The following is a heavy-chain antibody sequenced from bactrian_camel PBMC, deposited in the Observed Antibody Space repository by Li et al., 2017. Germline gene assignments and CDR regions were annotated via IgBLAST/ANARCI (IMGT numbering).Heavy chain of an antibody. CDR1: GFAFSANS. V-gene: IGHV3S6*01. Sequence: HVQLVESGGGLVQPGGSLRLSCSTSGFAFSANSMAWVRQAPGKGLEWVSTMNSDGSYTIYVDFVKGRFTISRDNAKNTVYLQMNSLKSEDSGLYYCASVSAAGGGYEYRYPFWGQGTQVTV. D-gene: IGHD7*01. CDR3: ASVSAAGGGYEYRYPF. J-gene: IGHJ4*01. CDR2: MNSDGSYT.